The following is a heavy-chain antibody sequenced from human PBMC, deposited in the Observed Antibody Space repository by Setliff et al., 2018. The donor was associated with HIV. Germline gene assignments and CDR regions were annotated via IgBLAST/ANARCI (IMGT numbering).Heavy chain of an antibody. V-gene: IGHV4-4*09. D-gene: IGHD2-21*02. J-gene: IGHJ5*01. Sequence: SETLSLTCTVSDDPINSFYWSWIRQPPGKGLEWIGYIYTSGSTNYNPSLKSRVTISQDRSKNQFSLSLSSVTATDTAVYYCARGRRYGGNSAGSYFDYWGHGILVTVSS. CDR2: IYTSGST. CDR3: ARGRRYGGNSAGSYFDY. CDR1: DDPINSFY.